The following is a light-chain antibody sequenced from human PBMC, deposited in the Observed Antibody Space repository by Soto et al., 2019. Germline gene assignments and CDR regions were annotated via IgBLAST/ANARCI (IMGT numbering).Light chain of an antibody. CDR3: QKYDSAPIT. Sequence: DVQMTQSPSSLSAFVGDRVTITRRASQGIDPYLAWFQQKPGKVPKLLIYATSTLQSGVPSRFSGSGSGTDFTLTINSLQPEDVGTYYCQKYDSAPITFGGGTKVEIK. V-gene: IGKV1-27*01. J-gene: IGKJ4*01. CDR1: QGIDPY. CDR2: ATS.